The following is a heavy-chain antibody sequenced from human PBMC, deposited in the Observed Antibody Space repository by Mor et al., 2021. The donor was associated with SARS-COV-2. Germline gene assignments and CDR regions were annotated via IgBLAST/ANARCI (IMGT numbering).Heavy chain of an antibody. J-gene: IGHJ3*02. V-gene: IGHV3-23*01. CDR3: AKDVESSWGIDAFDI. D-gene: IGHD7-27*01. Sequence: DSVKGRFTISRYNSKNTLYLQMNSLRAEDTSVYYCAKDVESSWGIDAFDICGQGTMVTVSS.